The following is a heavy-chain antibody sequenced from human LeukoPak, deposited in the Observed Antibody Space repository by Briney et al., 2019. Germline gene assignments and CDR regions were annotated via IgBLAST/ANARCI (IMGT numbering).Heavy chain of an antibody. CDR3: ARDWLSITMVRGVALGWFDP. V-gene: IGHV1-18*01. CDR1: GYTFTSYG. CDR2: ISAYNGNT. Sequence: GASVKVSCKASGYTFTSYGISWGRQAPGQGHEWMGWISAYNGNTNYAQKLQGRVTMTTDTSTSTAYMELRSLRSDDTAVYYCARDWLSITMVRGVALGWFDPWGQGTLVTVSS. D-gene: IGHD3-10*01. J-gene: IGHJ5*02.